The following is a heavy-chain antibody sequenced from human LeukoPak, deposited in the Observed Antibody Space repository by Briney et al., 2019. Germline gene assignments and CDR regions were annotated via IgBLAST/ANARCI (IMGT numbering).Heavy chain of an antibody. Sequence: SETLSLTCNVPGDSLTSNFWSWIRQTPGKGLEWIGYVFHSGTTNYSPSLKSRVTISLDTSKKQIYLRLASVTAADTALYYCARRMATVTDASDIRGRGTMVSVSS. D-gene: IGHD5-24*01. CDR3: ARRMATVTDASDI. CDR1: GDSLTSNF. V-gene: IGHV4-59*08. J-gene: IGHJ3*02. CDR2: VFHSGTT.